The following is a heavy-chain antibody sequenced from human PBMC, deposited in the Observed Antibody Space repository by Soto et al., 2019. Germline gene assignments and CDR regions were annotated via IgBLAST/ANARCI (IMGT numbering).Heavy chain of an antibody. CDR3: AKRPLTAAGFDY. Sequence: EVQLLESGGGLVQPGGSLRLSCAASGFTFSNYALTWVRQAPGKGLEWVSVITGSGGGTYFVDSLKGGFTISRDNSKNEVYLQMNSLRAEDTAVDYCAKRPLTAAGFDYWGQGTLVTVSS. V-gene: IGHV3-23*01. J-gene: IGHJ4*02. CDR2: ITGSGGGT. D-gene: IGHD6-13*01. CDR1: GFTFSNYA.